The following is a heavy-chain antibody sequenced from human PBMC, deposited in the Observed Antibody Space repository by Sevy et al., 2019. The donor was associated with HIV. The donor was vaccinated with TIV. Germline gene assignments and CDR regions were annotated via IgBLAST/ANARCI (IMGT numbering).Heavy chain of an antibody. Sequence: GGSLRLSCVASGFTFSSYWMHWVRQAPGKGLVWVSRINSDGSSTSYADSVKGRFTISRDNAKNTLYLQMNSLRAEDTAVYYCARVSRLQYFDYWGQGTLVTVSS. CDR2: INSDGSST. CDR3: ARVSRLQYFDY. D-gene: IGHD6-25*01. J-gene: IGHJ4*02. CDR1: GFTFSSYW. V-gene: IGHV3-74*01.